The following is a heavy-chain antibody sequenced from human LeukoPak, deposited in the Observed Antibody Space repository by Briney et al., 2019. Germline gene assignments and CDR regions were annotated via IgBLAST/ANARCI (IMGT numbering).Heavy chain of an antibody. CDR3: ADGYGLFHH. J-gene: IGHJ1*01. V-gene: IGHV3-7*01. CDR2: IKKDGSEK. CDR1: GCTFSGYW. D-gene: IGHD5-24*01. Sequence: GGALRLSCAASGCTFSGYWMSWVRQAPGKGLEWVANIKKDGSEKYYADSVKGRFTISRDNAKKSLYLQMSSLRAEDTAVYYCADGYGLFHHCGQGTLVTVAS.